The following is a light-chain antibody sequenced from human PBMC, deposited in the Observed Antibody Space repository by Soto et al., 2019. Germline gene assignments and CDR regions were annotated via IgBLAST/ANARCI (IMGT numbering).Light chain of an antibody. CDR1: SSDVGGYNF. CDR3: SSHTTTSTVYV. V-gene: IGLV2-14*03. J-gene: IGLJ1*01. Sequence: QSALTKPASVSGSPGQSITISRTGTSSDVGGYNFVAWYPQHPGKAHQLMIYDVSNRPSGVSTRYSGSKSGNTAALTISGLQSEDEAYYYCSSHTTTSTVYVFGTGTKVTVL. CDR2: DVS.